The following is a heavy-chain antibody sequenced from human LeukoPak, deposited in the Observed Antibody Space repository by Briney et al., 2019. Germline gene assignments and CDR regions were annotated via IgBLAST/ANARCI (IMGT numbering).Heavy chain of an antibody. CDR2: VRYDGTTK. CDR3: AKVPYGGSYHDYFFDS. Sequence: GGSLRLSCAASGFNFSSYGMHWARQAPGKGLEWVALVRYDGTTKHYADSVRGRFTISRDNSKNTLHLQMNGLRAEDTAIYYCAKVPYGGSYHDYFFDSWGQGILVTVSS. D-gene: IGHD1-26*01. CDR1: GFNFSSYG. V-gene: IGHV3-30*02. J-gene: IGHJ4*02.